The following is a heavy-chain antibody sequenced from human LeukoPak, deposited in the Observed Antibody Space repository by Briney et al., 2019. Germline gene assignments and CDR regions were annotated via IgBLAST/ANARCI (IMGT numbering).Heavy chain of an antibody. CDR2: INHSGST. V-gene: IGHV4-30-2*01. CDR1: GGSISSGLYS. Sequence: SQTLSLTCDVSGGSISSGLYSWSWIRQPLGKGLEWIGEINHSGSTNYNPSLKSRVTISVDTSKNQFSLKLSSVTAADTAVYYCARSGDIAAADSDYWGQGTLVTVSS. J-gene: IGHJ4*02. D-gene: IGHD6-13*01. CDR3: ARSGDIAAADSDY.